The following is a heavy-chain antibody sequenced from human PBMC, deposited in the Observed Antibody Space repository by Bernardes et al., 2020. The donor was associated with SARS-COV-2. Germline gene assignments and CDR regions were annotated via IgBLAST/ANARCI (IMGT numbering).Heavy chain of an antibody. CDR3: ARDLGDSGAMMGY. V-gene: IGHV1-2*02. CDR1: GYTFTGYY. D-gene: IGHD2-2*01. CDR2: MNPYSGGT. J-gene: IGHJ4*02. Sequence: ASVKVSCKASGYTFTGYYIHWVRQAPGQGLEWMGWMNPYSGGTNYERKFQDRVTMTRDTSFSTAYMELSRLRSDDTAVYYCARDLGDSGAMMGYWGQGTLVTVSS.